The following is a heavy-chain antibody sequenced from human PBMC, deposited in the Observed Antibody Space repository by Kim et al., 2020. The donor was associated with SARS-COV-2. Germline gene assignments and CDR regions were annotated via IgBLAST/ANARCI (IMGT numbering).Heavy chain of an antibody. CDR2: ISGSGGST. CDR3: AKARGIAARLLNAFDI. V-gene: IGHV3-23*01. CDR1: GFTFSSYA. Sequence: GGCLRLSCAASGFTFSSYAMSWVRQAPGKGLEWVSAISGSGGSTYYADAVKGWFTISRDNSKNTLYLQMNSLRAEDTAVYYCAKARGIAARLLNAFDIWGQGTMVTVSS. J-gene: IGHJ3*02. D-gene: IGHD6-6*01.